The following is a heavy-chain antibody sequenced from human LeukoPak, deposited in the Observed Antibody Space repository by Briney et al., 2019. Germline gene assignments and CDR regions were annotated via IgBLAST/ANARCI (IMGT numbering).Heavy chain of an antibody. CDR3: ARVVIYYFDY. D-gene: IGHD3-22*01. J-gene: IGHJ4*02. CDR2: IHPSGST. Sequence: SETLSLTCTVSGGYISSGSYYWRWVRQPAGKGLEWIGRIHPSGSTNYNPSLKSRVTISVDTSKNQFSLKLSSVTAADTAVYYCARVVIYYFDYWGQGTLVTVSS. CDR1: GGYISSGSYY. V-gene: IGHV4-61*02.